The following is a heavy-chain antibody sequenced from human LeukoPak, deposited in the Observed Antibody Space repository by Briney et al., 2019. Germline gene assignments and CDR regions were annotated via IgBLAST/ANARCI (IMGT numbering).Heavy chain of an antibody. CDR3: ARGSPEGYYGMDV. V-gene: IGHV1-46*01. CDR2: ISPSGVIT. CDR1: GYTFTSYY. Sequence: ASVKVSCKASGYTFTSYYMHWVRQAPGQGLEWMGIISPSGVITSYAQKFQGRVTMTRDTSTSTVYMELSSLRSEDTAVYYCARGSPEGYYGMDVWGQGTTVTVSS. J-gene: IGHJ6*02.